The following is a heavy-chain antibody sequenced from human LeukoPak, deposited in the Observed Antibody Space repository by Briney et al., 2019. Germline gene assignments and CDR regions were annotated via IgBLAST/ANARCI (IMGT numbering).Heavy chain of an antibody. CDR1: GFTFSNYV. V-gene: IGHV3-23*01. CDR3: AKGLTPSYYFDY. J-gene: IGHJ4*02. CDR2: ISGSGGST. Sequence: GGSLRLSCAASGFTFSNYVMSWVRQAPGKGLEWVSAISGSGGSTYYADSVKGRFTISRDNSKNTLYLQMNSLRAEDTAVYYCAKGLTPSYYFDYWGQGTLVTVSS.